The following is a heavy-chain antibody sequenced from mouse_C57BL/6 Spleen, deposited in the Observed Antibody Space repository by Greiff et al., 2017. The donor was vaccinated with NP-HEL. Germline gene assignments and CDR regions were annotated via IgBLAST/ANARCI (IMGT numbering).Heavy chain of an antibody. CDR1: GFTFSDYY. J-gene: IGHJ1*03. V-gene: IGHV5-12*01. CDR2: ISNGGGST. Sequence: DVKLVESGGGLVQPGGSLKLSCAASGFTFSDYYMYWVRQTPEKRLEWVAYISNGGGSTYYPDTVKGRFTFSIDNAKNTLYLQMSRLKSEDTAMYYCARRWDYDGWYFDVWGTGTTVTVAS. D-gene: IGHD2-4*01. CDR3: ARRWDYDGWYFDV.